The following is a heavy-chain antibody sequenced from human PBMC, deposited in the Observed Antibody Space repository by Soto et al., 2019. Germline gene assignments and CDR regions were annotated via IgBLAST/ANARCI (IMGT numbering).Heavy chain of an antibody. V-gene: IGHV4-39*01. CDR2: IYYSGST. Sequence: QLQLQESGPGLVKPSETLSLTCTVSGGSISSSSYYWGWIRQPPGKGLEWIGSIYYSGSTYSNPSLMSRVTISVDTSKNQFSLKLSSVTAADTAVYCCAREVGGSWYFDLWGRGTLVTVSS. CDR3: AREVGGSWYFDL. D-gene: IGHD3-16*01. CDR1: GGSISSSSYY. J-gene: IGHJ2*01.